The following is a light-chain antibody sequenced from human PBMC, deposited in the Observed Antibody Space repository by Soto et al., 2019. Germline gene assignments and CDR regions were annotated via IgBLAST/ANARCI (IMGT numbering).Light chain of an antibody. CDR3: SAWDASLNAVL. Sequence: QSVLSQLPSASGTPGQRVTISCSGRSSNIGSNIVNWYQQLPGTAPKLLIYSNDQRPSGVPDRFSGSKSGTSASLAISGLQSEDEADYYCSAWDASLNAVLFGGGTKVTVL. J-gene: IGLJ2*01. CDR2: SND. CDR1: SSNIGSNI. V-gene: IGLV1-44*01.